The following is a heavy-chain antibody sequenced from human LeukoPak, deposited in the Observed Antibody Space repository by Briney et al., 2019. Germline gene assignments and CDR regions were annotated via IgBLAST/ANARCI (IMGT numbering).Heavy chain of an antibody. CDR1: GYTFTSYG. J-gene: IGHJ4*02. CDR2: ISAYNGNT. V-gene: IGHV1-18*04. Sequence: ASVKVSCKASGYTFTSYGISWVRQAPGQGLEWMGWISAYNGNTNYAQKLQGRVTMTTDTSTSTAYMELRSLRSDDTAVYYCARDANTMVRGVIDYWGQGTLVTVSS. D-gene: IGHD3-10*01. CDR3: ARDANTMVRGVIDY.